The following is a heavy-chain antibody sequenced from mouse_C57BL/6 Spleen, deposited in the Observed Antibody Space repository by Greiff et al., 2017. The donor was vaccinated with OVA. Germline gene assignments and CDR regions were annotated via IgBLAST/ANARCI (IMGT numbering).Heavy chain of an antibody. D-gene: IGHD1-1*01. CDR2: ISSGGSYT. J-gene: IGHJ4*01. CDR3: ARQGALTTAMDY. V-gene: IGHV5-6*02. CDR1: GFTFSSYG. Sequence: DVKLVESGGDLVKPGRSLKLSCAASGFTFSSYGMSWVRQTPDKRLEWVATISSGGSYTYYPDSVKGRFTISRDNAKNTLYLQMSSLKSEDTAMYYCARQGALTTAMDYWGQGTSVTVSS.